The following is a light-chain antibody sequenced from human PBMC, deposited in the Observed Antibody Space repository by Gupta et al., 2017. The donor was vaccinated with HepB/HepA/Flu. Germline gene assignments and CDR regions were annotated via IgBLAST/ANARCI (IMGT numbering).Light chain of an antibody. V-gene: IGLV2-11*01. CDR2: DVN. CDR3: CSYAGSDTYI. CDR1: SSNVGAYNY. Sequence: HFALTQPRSVSGSPGQSVAVSCAGSSSNVGAYNYVVWYQQHPGKAPKLIMYDVNKRPSGVPDRFSGSKSDNTASLTISGLQAEDESDYYCCSYAGSDTYIFGTGTTVTVL. J-gene: IGLJ1*01.